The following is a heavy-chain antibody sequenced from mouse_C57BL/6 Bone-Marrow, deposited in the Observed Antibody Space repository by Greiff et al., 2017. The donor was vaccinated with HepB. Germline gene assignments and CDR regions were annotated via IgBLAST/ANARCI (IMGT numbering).Heavy chain of an antibody. Sequence: VQLQQPGAELVRPGSSVKLSCKASGYTFTSYWMDWVKQRPGQGLEWIGNIYPSDSETHYNQKFKDKATLTVDKSSSTAYMQLSSLTSEDSAVYYCARWGTTVEGFFAYWGQGTLVTVSA. V-gene: IGHV1-61*01. CDR1: GYTFTSYW. D-gene: IGHD1-1*01. J-gene: IGHJ3*01. CDR2: IYPSDSET. CDR3: ARWGTTVEGFFAY.